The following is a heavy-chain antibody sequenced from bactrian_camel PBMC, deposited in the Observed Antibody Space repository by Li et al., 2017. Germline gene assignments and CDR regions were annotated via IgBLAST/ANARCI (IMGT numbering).Heavy chain of an antibody. D-gene: IGHD4*01. Sequence: VQLVESGGGSVQAGGSLRLSCAASGYTDNSDCMGWFRQAPGKEREGVATVDSLGIPTYADSVKGRFTLSRDKAKNTLYLQMNNLTPEDSGMYICSALRLDGPGTCWDRLSTVENTYSGQGTQVTVS. V-gene: IGHV3S55*01. CDR1: GYTDNSDC. CDR3: SALRLDGPGTCWDRLSTVENTY. J-gene: IGHJ4*01. CDR2: VDSLGIP.